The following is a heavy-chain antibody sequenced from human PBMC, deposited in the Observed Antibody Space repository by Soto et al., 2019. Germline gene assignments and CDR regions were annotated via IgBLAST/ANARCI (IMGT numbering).Heavy chain of an antibody. CDR2: INEDGSER. V-gene: IGHV3-7*01. J-gene: IGHJ4*02. Sequence: ESGGGLVQPGGSLRLSCAASGFTFTSHYMSWVRQAQGKGLEWVANINEDGSERYYVDSVKGRFTVSRDNAKNSLYLQMNSLRAEDTAIYYCAKWGGGGSDYWGQGSLVTVSS. CDR3: AKWGGGGSDY. D-gene: IGHD1-26*01. CDR1: GFTFTSHY.